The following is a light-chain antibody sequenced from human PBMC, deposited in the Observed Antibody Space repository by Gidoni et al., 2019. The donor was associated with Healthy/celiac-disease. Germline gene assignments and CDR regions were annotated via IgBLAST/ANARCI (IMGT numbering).Light chain of an antibody. Sequence: EIVMTQSPATLSVSPGEGATLSCRASQSVSSNLAWYQQKPGQDPRLLIYGASTRDNGIPDRFSGSGSGTEFTLTISSLQFEDFAVYYWQQDNNWITFGGGTMVEIK. CDR2: GAS. V-gene: IGKV3-15*01. CDR3: QQDNNWIT. CDR1: QSVSSN. J-gene: IGKJ4*01.